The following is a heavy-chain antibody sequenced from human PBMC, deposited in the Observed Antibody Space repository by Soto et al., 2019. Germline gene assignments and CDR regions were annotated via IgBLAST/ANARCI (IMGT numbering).Heavy chain of an antibody. CDR1: GFKFSTYW. D-gene: IGHD2-21*01. J-gene: IGHJ3*02. V-gene: IGHV3-7*01. CDR2: IKQDANEM. CDR3: AAYHTSRHAAFDI. Sequence: EVQVVESGGGLVQPGGSLRLSCAASGFKFSTYWMSWVRQAPGKGLEWLANIKQDANEMYYVDSVKGRFTISGDSAKNSLFLIMDSLRVEDTAVYYCAAYHTSRHAAFDIWGQGTTVIVSS.